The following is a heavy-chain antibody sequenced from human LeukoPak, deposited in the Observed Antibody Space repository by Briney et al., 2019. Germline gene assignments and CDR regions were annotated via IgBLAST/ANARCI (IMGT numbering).Heavy chain of an antibody. J-gene: IGHJ4*02. CDR1: GFTFSSHA. Sequence: GGSLRLSCVASGFTFSSHAMAWVRQAPGKGLEWVSAIGGRGGSTYYADSVKGRFTISRDNSKNTLYLQMNSLRAEDTALYYCARDPGVVAFHYFDFWGQGTLVAVSS. CDR2: IGGRGGST. D-gene: IGHD3-3*01. CDR3: ARDPGVVAFHYFDF. V-gene: IGHV3-23*01.